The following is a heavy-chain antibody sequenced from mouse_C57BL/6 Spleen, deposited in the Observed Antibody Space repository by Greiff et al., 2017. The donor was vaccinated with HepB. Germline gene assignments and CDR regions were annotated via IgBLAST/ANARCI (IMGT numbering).Heavy chain of an antibody. Sequence: EVKLQESGGGLVQPGESLKLSCESNEYEFPSHDMSWVRKTPEKRLELVAAINSDGGSTYYPDTMERRFIISRDNTKKTLYLQMGSLRSEDTAVYYCARHRGYGYFDVWGIGTTVTVSS. D-gene: IGHD3-1*01. CDR2: INSDGGST. J-gene: IGHJ1*03. CDR3: ARHRGYGYFDV. V-gene: IGHV5-2*01. CDR1: EYEFPSHD.